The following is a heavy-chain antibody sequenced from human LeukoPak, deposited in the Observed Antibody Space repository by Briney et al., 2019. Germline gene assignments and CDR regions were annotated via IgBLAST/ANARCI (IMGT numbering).Heavy chain of an antibody. CDR1: GFTFSSYS. Sequence: GGSLRLSCAASGFTFSSYSMNWVRQAPGKGLEWISYISNTGSVIYYADSVKGRFTISRDNAKNSLFLQMNSLRAEDTAVYYGARNLPAADYWGQGTLVTVSS. D-gene: IGHD2-2*01. J-gene: IGHJ4*02. CDR3: ARNLPAADY. V-gene: IGHV3-48*04. CDR2: ISNTGSVI.